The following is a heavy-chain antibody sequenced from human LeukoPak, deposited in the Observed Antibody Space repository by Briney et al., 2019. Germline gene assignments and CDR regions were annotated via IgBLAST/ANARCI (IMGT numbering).Heavy chain of an antibody. CDR1: GFTFSSFG. CDR2: ISSTGGTA. J-gene: IGHJ6*03. Sequence: GGSLRLSCAASGFTFSSFGMSWVRQAPGKGLEWVSAISSTGGTAYYADSVKGRLTISRDNSKNTLYLQMNSLRADDTAIYYCARAGQLRYMDVWGKGTAVTVSS. V-gene: IGHV3-23*01. CDR3: ARAGQLRYMDV.